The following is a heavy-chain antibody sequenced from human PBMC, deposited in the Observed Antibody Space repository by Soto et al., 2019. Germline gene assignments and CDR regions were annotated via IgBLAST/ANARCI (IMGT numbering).Heavy chain of an antibody. V-gene: IGHV3-23*01. Sequence: GGSLILSCAASGFTFSSYAMSWVRQAPGKGLEWISAISGSGGSTYYADSVKGRFTISRDNSKNTLYLQMNSLRAEDTAVYYCAISPTIFGVVNDCCYYMDVWGKGTRVTVAS. J-gene: IGHJ6*03. CDR3: AISPTIFGVVNDCCYYMDV. CDR2: ISGSGGST. D-gene: IGHD3-3*01. CDR1: GFTFSSYA.